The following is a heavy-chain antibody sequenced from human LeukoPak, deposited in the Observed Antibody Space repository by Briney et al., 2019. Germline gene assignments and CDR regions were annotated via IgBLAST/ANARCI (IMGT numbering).Heavy chain of an antibody. V-gene: IGHV1-18*01. J-gene: IGHJ3*02. Sequence: ASVKVSCKASGYTFYSHGVTWVRQAPGQGLEWMGWISTFTGNTNYAQKFQDRVTMTTDTSTSTAYMELRSLRSDDTAMYYCARGVWGDAFDIWGHGTTVTVSS. CDR2: ISTFTGNT. CDR3: ARGVWGDAFDI. D-gene: IGHD7-27*01. CDR1: GYTFYSHG.